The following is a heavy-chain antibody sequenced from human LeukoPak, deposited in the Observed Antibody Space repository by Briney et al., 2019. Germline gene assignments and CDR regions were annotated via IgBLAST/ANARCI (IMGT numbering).Heavy chain of an antibody. CDR3: ARHDRIVSPRDWFDP. CDR1: GGSIISSDYH. D-gene: IGHD2-15*01. CDR2: ISYSGNT. V-gene: IGHV4-39*02. Sequence: PSETLSLTCTVSGGSIISSDYHWGWVRQPPGKGLEWIGTISYSGNTDYNPSLKSRVTISVDTSKNHSSLNLSSVTSADTAVYYCARHDRIVSPRDWFDPWGQGILVTVSS. J-gene: IGHJ5*02.